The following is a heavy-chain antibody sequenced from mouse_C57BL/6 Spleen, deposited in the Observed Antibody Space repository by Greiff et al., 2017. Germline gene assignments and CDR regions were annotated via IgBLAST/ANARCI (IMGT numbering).Heavy chain of an antibody. D-gene: IGHD2-5*01. J-gene: IGHJ2*01. V-gene: IGHV14-2*01. Sequence: VQLQQSGAELVKPGASVKLSCTASGYNINDYYMHWVKQRTEQGLEWIGRIDPEDGDTKYAPKFQGKATITADTSSNTAYLQLSSLTSEDTAVYYGALDYSNYLYYCDYWGQGTTRTVSS. CDR2: IDPEDGDT. CDR3: ALDYSNYLYYCDY. CDR1: GYNINDYY.